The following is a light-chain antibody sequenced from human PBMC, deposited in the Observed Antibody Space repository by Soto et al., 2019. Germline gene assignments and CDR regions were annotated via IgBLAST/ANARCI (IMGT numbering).Light chain of an antibody. J-gene: IGKJ2*01. V-gene: IGKV3-20*01. CDR2: GAS. Sequence: ETVLTQSPGPLSLSPGERATLSCRASQSVISSHLAWYQQKPGQAPRLLIYGASSGATGIPDRFSGSGSGTDFTLTISRLEPEDFAVYYCQQYGTSPTCGQGTKLEIK. CDR1: QSVISSH. CDR3: QQYGTSPT.